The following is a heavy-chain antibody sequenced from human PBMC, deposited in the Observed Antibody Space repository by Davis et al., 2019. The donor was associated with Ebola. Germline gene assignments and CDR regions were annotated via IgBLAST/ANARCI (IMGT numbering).Heavy chain of an antibody. J-gene: IGHJ5*02. CDR3: ARSYGSGIKGREINWFDP. CDR2: INHSGST. D-gene: IGHD3-10*01. Sequence: MPSETLSLTCAVYGGSFSDYYWSWIRQPPGKGLEWIGEINHSGSTNYNPSLKSRVTISVDTSKNQFPLNLSSVTAADTAVYYCARSYGSGIKGREINWFDPWGQGTLVTVSS. V-gene: IGHV4-34*01. CDR1: GGSFSDYY.